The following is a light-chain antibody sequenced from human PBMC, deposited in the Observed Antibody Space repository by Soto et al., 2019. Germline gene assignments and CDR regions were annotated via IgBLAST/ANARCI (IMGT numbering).Light chain of an antibody. J-gene: IGLJ2*01. CDR2: DVS. CDR1: TSDVGRYNY. Sequence: QPASVSGSPGQSITISCTGTTSDVGRYNYVSWYQQHPDKAPKLMIYDVSNRPSGVSTRFSGSKSGNTASLTISGLQTEDEADYYCSSFTSSSTLVFGGGTKLTVL. V-gene: IGLV2-14*01. CDR3: SSFTSSSTLV.